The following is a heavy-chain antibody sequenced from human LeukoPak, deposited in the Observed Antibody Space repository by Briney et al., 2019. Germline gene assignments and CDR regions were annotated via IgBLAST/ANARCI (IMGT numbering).Heavy chain of an antibody. CDR2: IHSSGST. D-gene: IGHD3-22*01. J-gene: IGHJ6*02. CDR3: ARELRPDTSGYSHGMDV. Sequence: GGSPRLSCAASGFTLSTKFMSWVRQAPGKGLEWVSVIHSSGSTYYADSVKGRFTISRDSSKNTLYVQMNSLRAEDTAVYYCARELRPDTSGYSHGMDVWGQKTTLRVSS. CDR1: GFTLSTKF. V-gene: IGHV3-66*01.